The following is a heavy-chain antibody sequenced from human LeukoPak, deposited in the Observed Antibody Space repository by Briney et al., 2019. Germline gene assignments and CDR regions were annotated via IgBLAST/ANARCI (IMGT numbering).Heavy chain of an antibody. D-gene: IGHD3-22*01. V-gene: IGHV4-39*07. CDR1: GGSISSSSYY. J-gene: IGHJ3*02. CDR2: IYYSGST. Sequence: SETLSLTCTVSGGSISSSSYYWGWIRQPPGKGLEWIGSIYYSGSTYYNPSLKSRVTISVDTSKNQFSLKLSSVTAADTAVYYCARVDHDSSALRAFDIWGQGTMVTVSS. CDR3: ARVDHDSSALRAFDI.